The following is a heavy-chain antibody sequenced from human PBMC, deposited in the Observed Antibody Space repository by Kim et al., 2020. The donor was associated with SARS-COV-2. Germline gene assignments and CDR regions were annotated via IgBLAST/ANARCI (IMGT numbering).Heavy chain of an antibody. J-gene: IGHJ4*02. CDR1: GGSISSYY. CDR3: ARVRFLEWCLDY. Sequence: SETLSLTCTVSGGSISSYYWSWIRQPPGKGLEWIGYIYYSGSTNYNPSLKSRVTISVDTSKNQFSLKLSSVTAADTAVYYCARVRFLEWCLDYWGQGTLVTVSS. V-gene: IGHV4-59*01. CDR2: IYYSGST. D-gene: IGHD3-3*01.